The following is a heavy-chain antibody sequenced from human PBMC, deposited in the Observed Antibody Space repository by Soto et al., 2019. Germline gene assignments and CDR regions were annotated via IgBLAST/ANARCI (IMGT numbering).Heavy chain of an antibody. J-gene: IGHJ3*02. CDR3: AKSSDAFDI. CDR1: GFTFNKYG. Sequence: GGSLRLSCAASGFTFNKYGMTWVRQAPGKGLEWVSGISGSSDTTYYADSVKGRFTISRDNSKNTLFLQMNSLRAEDTAVYYCAKSSDAFDIWGQGTMVTVSS. V-gene: IGHV3-23*01. CDR2: ISGSSDTT.